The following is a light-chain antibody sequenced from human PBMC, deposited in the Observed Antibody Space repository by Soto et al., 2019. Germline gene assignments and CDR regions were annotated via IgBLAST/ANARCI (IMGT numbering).Light chain of an antibody. V-gene: IGKV3-15*01. J-gene: IGKJ4*01. CDR3: QQYNNWPPLT. CDR1: QSVSGN. Sequence: EIVMTQSPPTPSVSPGERATLSCRASQSVSGNLAWYQQRPGQAPRLLIYGASTRATGIPARFSGSGSGTEFTLTISSLQSEDFAVYYCQQYNNWPPLTFGGGTKVEIK. CDR2: GAS.